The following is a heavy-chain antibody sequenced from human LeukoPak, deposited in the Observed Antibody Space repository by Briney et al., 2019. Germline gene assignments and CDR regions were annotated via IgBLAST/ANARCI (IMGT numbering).Heavy chain of an antibody. CDR1: GFTFSSYG. Sequence: GGSLRLSCAASGFTFSSYGMHWVRQAPGKGLEWVAVIWYDGSNKYYADSVKGRFTISRDNSKNTLYLQMNSLRAEDTAVYYCARGDHYDILTGYSSASYFDYWGQGTLVTVSS. V-gene: IGHV3-33*01. CDR2: IWYDGSNK. D-gene: IGHD3-9*01. J-gene: IGHJ4*02. CDR3: ARGDHYDILTGYSSASYFDY.